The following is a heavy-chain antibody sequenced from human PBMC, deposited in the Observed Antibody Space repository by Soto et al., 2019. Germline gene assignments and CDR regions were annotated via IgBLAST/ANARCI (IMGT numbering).Heavy chain of an antibody. CDR3: ARGRYSGYDGDNWFDP. D-gene: IGHD5-12*01. J-gene: IGHJ5*02. V-gene: IGHV1-2*04. CDR2: INPNSGGT. CDR1: GYTFTGYY. Sequence: GASVKVSCKASGYTFTGYYMHWVRQAPGQGLEWMGWINPNSGGTNYAQKFQGWVTMTRDTSISTAYMELSRLRSDDTAVYYCARGRYSGYDGDNWFDPWGQGTLVTVSS.